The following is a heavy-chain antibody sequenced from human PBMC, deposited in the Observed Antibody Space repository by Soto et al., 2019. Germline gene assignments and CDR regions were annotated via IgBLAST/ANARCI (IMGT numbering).Heavy chain of an antibody. D-gene: IGHD6-13*01. V-gene: IGHV3-30-3*01. CDR2: ISYDGFNK. CDR1: GLTFNNYA. Sequence: QVQLVESGGGVVQPGRSLRLSCAASGLTFNNYAMHWVRQAPGKGLEWVADISYDGFNKEHADSVRGRFTISRDNSKNTLYLQMNSLRAEDTAVYYCVAAGGFYYYYAMDVWGQGTTVTVSS. J-gene: IGHJ6*02. CDR3: VAAGGFYYYYAMDV.